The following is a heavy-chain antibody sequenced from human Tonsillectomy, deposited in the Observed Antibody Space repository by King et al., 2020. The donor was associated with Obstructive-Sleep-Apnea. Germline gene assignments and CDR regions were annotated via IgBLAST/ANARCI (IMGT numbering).Heavy chain of an antibody. V-gene: IGHV4-39*07. CDR1: GGSISSNSY. D-gene: IGHD5-18*01. CDR3: ARADRDIAMGLFDY. CDR2: IYYSGST. Sequence: LQLQESGPGLVKPSETLSLTCTVSGGSISSNSYWAWIRQPPGKGLEWIGHIYYSGSTYYNPSLKSRVTISEDTSKNQFSLELNSVTAADTAVYYCARADRDIAMGLFDYWGQGTLVTVSS. J-gene: IGHJ4*02.